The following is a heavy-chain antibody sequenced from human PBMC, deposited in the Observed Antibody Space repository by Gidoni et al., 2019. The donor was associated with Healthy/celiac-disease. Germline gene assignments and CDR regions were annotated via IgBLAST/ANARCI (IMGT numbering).Heavy chain of an antibody. CDR3: ARDLGYSSGWYGVYFDY. Sequence: QVQLVQSGAEVKKPGASVKVYCKASGYTFTGYYMHWVRQAPGQGLEWMGWINPNSGGTNYAQKFQGRVTMTRDTSISTAYMELSRLRSDDTAVYYCARDLGYSSGWYGVYFDYWGQGTLVTVSS. V-gene: IGHV1-2*02. CDR2: INPNSGGT. D-gene: IGHD6-19*01. J-gene: IGHJ4*02. CDR1: GYTFTGYY.